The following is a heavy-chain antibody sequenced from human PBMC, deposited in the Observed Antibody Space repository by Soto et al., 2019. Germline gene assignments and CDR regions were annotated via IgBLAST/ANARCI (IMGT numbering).Heavy chain of an antibody. CDR2: ISYGGST. CDR3: ARPWGDCGALHPFDY. CDR1: GGSITGTTYY. J-gene: IGHJ4*02. V-gene: IGHV4-39*01. D-gene: IGHD4-17*01. Sequence: QLQLQESGPGLVKPSETLSLSCSVSGGSITGTTYYWAWIRQPPGKGLEWIGSISYGGSTYNHPSLKSRVSMSVDTSKNQFSLNRSSVTAADTAIYYCARPWGDCGALHPFDYWGQGILVTVSS.